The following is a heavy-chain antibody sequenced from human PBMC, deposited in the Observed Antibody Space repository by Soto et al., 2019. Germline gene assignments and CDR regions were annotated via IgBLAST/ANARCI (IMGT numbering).Heavy chain of an antibody. CDR1: GFTFSSYA. Sequence: GGSLRLSCAASGFTFSSYAMHWVRQAPGKGLEWVALMSYDGSNTYYADSVKGRFTISRDNSKNTLYLQMNSLRADDTAVFYCARDLGYAGNGAFDLWGQGTMVTVSS. J-gene: IGHJ3*01. CDR3: ARDLGYAGNGAFDL. D-gene: IGHD5-12*01. CDR2: MSYDGSNT. V-gene: IGHV3-30-3*01.